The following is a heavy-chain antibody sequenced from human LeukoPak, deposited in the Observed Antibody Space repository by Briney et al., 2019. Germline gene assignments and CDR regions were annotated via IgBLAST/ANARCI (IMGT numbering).Heavy chain of an antibody. CDR2: IYYSGST. D-gene: IGHD3-22*01. Sequence: PSETLSLTCTVSGGSISSSSYYWGWIRQPPGKGLEWIGSIYYSGSTYYNPSLKSRVTISVDTSKNQFSLKLSPVTAADTAVYYCARAYYYDSSGYARRAFDIWGQGTMVTVSS. CDR1: GGSISSSSYY. V-gene: IGHV4-39*01. CDR3: ARAYYYDSSGYARRAFDI. J-gene: IGHJ3*02.